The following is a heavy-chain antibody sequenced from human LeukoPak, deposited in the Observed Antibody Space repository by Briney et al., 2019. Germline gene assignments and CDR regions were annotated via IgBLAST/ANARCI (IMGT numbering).Heavy chain of an antibody. CDR1: GFTVSSNY. Sequence: QPGGSLRLSCAASGFTVSSNYMSWVRQAPGKGLEWVSVIYSGDSTYYADSVKGRFTISRDNSKNTLYLQMNSLRAEDTAVYYCARTSSSWTFDYWGQGTLVTVSS. J-gene: IGHJ4*02. D-gene: IGHD6-13*01. CDR2: IYSGDST. CDR3: ARTSSSWTFDY. V-gene: IGHV3-66*01.